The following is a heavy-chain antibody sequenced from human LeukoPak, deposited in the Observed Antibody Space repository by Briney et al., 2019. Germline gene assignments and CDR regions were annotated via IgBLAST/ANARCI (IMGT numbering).Heavy chain of an antibody. Sequence: PSETLSLTCAVYGGSFSGYYWSWLRQPPGKGLEWIGEINHSGSTNYYPSLKSRVTISVDTSKNQFSLKLSSVTAADTAVYYCARLKRGLLWFGESYYYSMDVWGQGTTVTVSS. CDR1: GGSFSGYY. CDR2: INHSGST. J-gene: IGHJ6*02. V-gene: IGHV4-34*01. CDR3: ARLKRGLLWFGESYYYSMDV. D-gene: IGHD3-10*01.